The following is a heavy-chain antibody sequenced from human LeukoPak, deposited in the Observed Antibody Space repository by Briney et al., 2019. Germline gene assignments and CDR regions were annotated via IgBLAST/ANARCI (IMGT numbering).Heavy chain of an antibody. D-gene: IGHD3-22*01. CDR1: GFTFSSYA. CDR2: ISGSGGST. V-gene: IGHV3-23*01. J-gene: IGHJ4*02. CDR3: AKVRITMTVVAGNYFDY. Sequence: GGSLRLSCAASGFTFSSYAMSWVRQAPGKGLEWVSAISGSGGSTYYADSVKGRFTISRDNSKNTLYLQMNSLRAEDTAVYYCAKVRITMTVVAGNYFDYWGQGTLVTVSS.